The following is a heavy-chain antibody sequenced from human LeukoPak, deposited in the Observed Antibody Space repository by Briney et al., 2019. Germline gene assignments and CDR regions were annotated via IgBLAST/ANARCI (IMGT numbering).Heavy chain of an antibody. D-gene: IGHD2-2*01. Sequence: GGSLRLSCAASGFTFSSYAMHWVRQAPGKGLEWVGVISYDGSNKKYADSVKGRFTISRDNSKNTLYLQMNSLRAEDTAVYYCARLPAYCSSTSCYYDYWGQGTLVTVSS. CDR1: GFTFSSYA. CDR3: ARLPAYCSSTSCYYDY. J-gene: IGHJ4*02. V-gene: IGHV3-30-3*01. CDR2: ISYDGSNK.